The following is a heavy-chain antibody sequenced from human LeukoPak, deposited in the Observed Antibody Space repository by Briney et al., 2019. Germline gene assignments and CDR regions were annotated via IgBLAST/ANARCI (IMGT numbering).Heavy chain of an antibody. V-gene: IGHV1-2*04. CDR3: AREAPGAYCSGGSCPFDY. CDR1: GYTFTGYY. Sequence: ASVKVSCKASGYTFTGYYMHWVRQAPGQGLEWMGWINPNSGGTNYAQKFQGWVTMTRDTSISTAYMELSRLRSDDTAVYYCAREAPGAYCSGGSCPFDYWGQGTLVTVSS. CDR2: INPNSGGT. D-gene: IGHD2-15*01. J-gene: IGHJ4*02.